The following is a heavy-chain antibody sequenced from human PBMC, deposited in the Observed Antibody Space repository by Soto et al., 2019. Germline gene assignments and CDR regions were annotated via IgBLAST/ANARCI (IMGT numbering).Heavy chain of an antibody. CDR3: ARSVVVVAATPHDAFDI. CDR2: IYPGDSDT. D-gene: IGHD2-15*01. Sequence: GESLKISCKGSGYSFTSYWIGWVRQMPGKGLEWMGIIYPGDSDTRYSPSFQGQVTISADKSISTAYLQWSSLKASDTAMYYCARSVVVVAATPHDAFDIWGQGTMVTVSS. J-gene: IGHJ3*02. CDR1: GYSFTSYW. V-gene: IGHV5-51*01.